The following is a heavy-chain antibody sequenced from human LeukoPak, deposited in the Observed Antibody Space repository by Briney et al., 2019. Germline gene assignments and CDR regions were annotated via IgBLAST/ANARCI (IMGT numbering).Heavy chain of an antibody. CDR3: AKDWSTAMVTFSGSDY. V-gene: IGHV3-30*18. D-gene: IGHD5-18*01. CDR2: ISYDGSNK. CDR1: GFTFSSYG. J-gene: IGHJ4*02. Sequence: PGRSLRLSCAASGFTFSSYGMHWVRQAPGKGLEWVAVISYDGSNKYYADSVKGRFTISRDNSKNTLYLQMNSLRAEDTAVYYCAKDWSTAMVTFSGSDYWGQGTLVTVSS.